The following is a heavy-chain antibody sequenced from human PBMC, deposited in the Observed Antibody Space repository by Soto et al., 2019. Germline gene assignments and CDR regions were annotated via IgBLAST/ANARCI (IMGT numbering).Heavy chain of an antibody. CDR2: IYYSGST. J-gene: IGHJ3*02. D-gene: IGHD3-16*02. Sequence: QLQLQESGPGLVKPSETLSLTCTVSGGSISSSSYYWGWIRQPPGKGLEWIGSIYYSGSTYYNPSLKSRVTISVDTSKNQFSLKLSSVTAADTAVYYCARHTAIYDYVWGSYRYGAFDIWGQGTMVTVSS. CDR1: GGSISSSSYY. CDR3: ARHTAIYDYVWGSYRYGAFDI. V-gene: IGHV4-39*01.